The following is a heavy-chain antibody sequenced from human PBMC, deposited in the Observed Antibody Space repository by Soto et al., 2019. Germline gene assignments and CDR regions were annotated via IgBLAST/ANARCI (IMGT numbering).Heavy chain of an antibody. V-gene: IGHV4-59*01. CDR1: GGSISSYY. J-gene: IGHJ4*02. CDR3: ARGAIYDILSGFEPPPYDY. Sequence: SETLSLTCTVSGGSISSYYWSWIRQPPGKGLEWIGYIYCSGSTNYNPSLKSRVTISVDTSKNQFSLKLNFVTAADTAVYYCARGAIYDILSGFEPPPYDYWGQGTLVTVSS. D-gene: IGHD3-9*01. CDR2: IYCSGST.